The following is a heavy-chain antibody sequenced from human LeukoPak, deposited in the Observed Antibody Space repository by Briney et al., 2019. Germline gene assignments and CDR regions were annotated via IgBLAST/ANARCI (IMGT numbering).Heavy chain of an antibody. V-gene: IGHV1-2*02. CDR1: GYTFTGYY. Sequence: ASVKVSCKASGYTFTGYYMHWVRHAPGQGLEWMGWINPNSGGTNYAQKFQGRVTMTRDTSISTAYMELSRLRSDDTAVYYCATLRYYDFWSGYYTPYYFDYWGQGTLVTVSS. D-gene: IGHD3-3*01. CDR2: INPNSGGT. J-gene: IGHJ4*02. CDR3: ATLRYYDFWSGYYTPYYFDY.